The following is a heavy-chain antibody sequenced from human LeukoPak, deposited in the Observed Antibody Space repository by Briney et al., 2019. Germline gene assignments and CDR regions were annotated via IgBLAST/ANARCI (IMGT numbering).Heavy chain of an antibody. D-gene: IGHD2-2*02. CDR1: GGSFSGYY. CDR3: ARVPAAILFAFDI. CDR2: INHSGST. J-gene: IGHJ3*02. Sequence: SETLSLTCAVYGGSFSGYYWSWIRQPPGKGLEWIGEINHSGSTNYNPSLKSRVTISVDTSKNQFSLKLSSVTAADTAVYYCARVPAAILFAFDIWGQGTMVTVSS. V-gene: IGHV4-34*01.